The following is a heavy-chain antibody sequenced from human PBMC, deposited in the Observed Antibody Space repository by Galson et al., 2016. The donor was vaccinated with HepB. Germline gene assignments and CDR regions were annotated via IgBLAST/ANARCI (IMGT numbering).Heavy chain of an antibody. V-gene: IGHV3-21*04. J-gene: IGHJ4*02. CDR2: ITSSGTYP. D-gene: IGHD4-17*01. CDR3: ARDLRYGAYDVGFDY. Sequence: SLRLSCAASGVAFTSYAMTWVRQVPGTGLEWVSSITSSGTYPHYVASVKVRFTISRDISKNTLNLQMSSLRAEDAAVYFCARDLRYGAYDVGFDYWGQGTLVTVSS. CDR1: GVAFTSYA.